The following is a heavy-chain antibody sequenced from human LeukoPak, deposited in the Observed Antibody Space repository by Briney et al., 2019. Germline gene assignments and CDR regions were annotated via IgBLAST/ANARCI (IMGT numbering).Heavy chain of an antibody. J-gene: IGHJ5*02. CDR2: MNPNSGNT. D-gene: IGHD1-26*01. V-gene: IGHV1-8*01. Sequence: ASVKVSCKASGYTFTSYDINWARQATGQGLEWMGWMNPNSGNTGYAQKFQGRVTMTRNTSISTAYMELSSLRSEDTAAYYCARAPLSRIVGTIHDWFGPWGQGTLVTVSS. CDR3: ARAPLSRIVGTIHDWFGP. CDR1: GYTFTSYD.